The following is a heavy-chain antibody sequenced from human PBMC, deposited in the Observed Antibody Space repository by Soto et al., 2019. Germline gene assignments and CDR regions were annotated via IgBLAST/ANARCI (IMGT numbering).Heavy chain of an antibody. D-gene: IGHD3-16*01. J-gene: IGHJ6*02. V-gene: IGHV1-18*01. CDR1: GYTFTRYG. CDR3: AMVDVYVTPSPQDV. Sequence: QVQLVQSGAEVKNPGASVKVSCKASGYTFTRYGIGWARQGPGQGLEWMGWINTYNGNTNYAQNVQGRVTLTTDTSTSTDYMELRSLRSNDTAIYYCAMVDVYVTPSPQDVWGQGTTVIVSS. CDR2: INTYNGNT.